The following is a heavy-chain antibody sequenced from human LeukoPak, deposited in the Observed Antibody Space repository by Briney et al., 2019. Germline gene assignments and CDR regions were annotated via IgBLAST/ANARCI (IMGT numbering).Heavy chain of an antibody. J-gene: IGHJ4*02. D-gene: IGHD2-15*01. V-gene: IGHV3-74*01. CDR3: ARGYCSGGSCYRPFDY. CDR2: IKSDGSST. Sequence: GGSLRLSCAASGFTFSSYWMHWVRQAPGKGLVWVSRIKSDGSSTSYADSVKGRFTISRDNAKNTLYLQMNSLRAEDTAVYYCARGYCSGGSCYRPFDYWGQGTLVTVSS. CDR1: GFTFSSYW.